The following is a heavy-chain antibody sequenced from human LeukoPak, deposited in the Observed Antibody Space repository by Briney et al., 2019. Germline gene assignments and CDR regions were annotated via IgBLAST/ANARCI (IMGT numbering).Heavy chain of an antibody. V-gene: IGHV4-38-2*02. CDR2: IYHSGST. D-gene: IGHD1-26*01. CDR1: GYSISSGYY. CDR3: ARDTLVGATNFDY. J-gene: IGHJ4*02. Sequence: KPSETLSLTCAVSGYSISSGYYWGWIRQPPGKGLEWIGSIYHSGSTYYNPSLKSRVTISVDTSKNQFSLKLSSVTAADTAVYHCARDTLVGATNFDYWGQGTLVTVSS.